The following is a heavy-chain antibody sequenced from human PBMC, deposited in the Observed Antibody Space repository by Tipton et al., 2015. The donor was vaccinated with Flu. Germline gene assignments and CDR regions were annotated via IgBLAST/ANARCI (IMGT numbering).Heavy chain of an antibody. J-gene: IGHJ4*02. Sequence: TLSLTRTVSGGSISGYYWTWIRQPPGKGLEWIGYIYYSGSTNYNPSLKSRVTISVDTSKNQFSLKLSSVTAADTAVYYCATEYRGGGNRYYFDYWGQGTLVTVSS. D-gene: IGHD4-23*01. CDR1: GGSISGYY. CDR3: ATEYRGGGNRYYFDY. CDR2: IYYSGST. V-gene: IGHV4-59*01.